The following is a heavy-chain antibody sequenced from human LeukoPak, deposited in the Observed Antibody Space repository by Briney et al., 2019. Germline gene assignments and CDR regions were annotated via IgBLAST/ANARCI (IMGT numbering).Heavy chain of an antibody. CDR2: IYTSGST. J-gene: IGHJ4*02. Sequence: SETLSLTCTVSGGSISSSSYYWGWIRQPPGKGLEWIGRIYTSGSTNYNPSLKSRVTISVDKSKNQFSLKLSSVTAADTAVYYCARGATSYYYDSSGYYSGRLFDYWGQGTLVTVSS. V-gene: IGHV4-61*05. CDR3: ARGATSYYYDSSGYYSGRLFDY. CDR1: GGSISSSSYY. D-gene: IGHD3-22*01.